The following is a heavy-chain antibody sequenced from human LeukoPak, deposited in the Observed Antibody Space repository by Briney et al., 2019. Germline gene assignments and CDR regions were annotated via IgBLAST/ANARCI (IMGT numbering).Heavy chain of an antibody. Sequence: GGSLRLSCAASGFTFSSYAMSWVRQAPGKGLEWVSAISGSGGSTYYADSVKGRFTISRDNSKNTLYLQLNSLRAEDTAVYYCAKDSSGYYRIDYFDYWGLGTLVTVSS. CDR1: GFTFSSYA. CDR3: AKDSSGYYRIDYFDY. D-gene: IGHD3-22*01. V-gene: IGHV3-23*01. CDR2: ISGSGGST. J-gene: IGHJ4*02.